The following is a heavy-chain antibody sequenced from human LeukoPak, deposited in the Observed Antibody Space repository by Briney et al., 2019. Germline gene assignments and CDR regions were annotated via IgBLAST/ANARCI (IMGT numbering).Heavy chain of an antibody. CDR3: ERLSNYFVIDY. Sequence: PPETLSLTCTVSGGSISRSSYYWGWIRQPPGKGLEWIGTIYYSGSTNYNPSLKSRVTISVDTSKNQFSLKLSSVTAADAAVYYCERLSNYFVIDYWGQGTLVIVSS. CDR2: IYYSGST. D-gene: IGHD4-11*01. V-gene: IGHV4-39*01. J-gene: IGHJ4*02. CDR1: GGSISRSSYY.